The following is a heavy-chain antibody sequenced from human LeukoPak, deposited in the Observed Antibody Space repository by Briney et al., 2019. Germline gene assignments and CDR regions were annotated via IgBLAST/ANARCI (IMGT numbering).Heavy chain of an antibody. CDR2: ISSSSSYI. CDR3: ARDYYDSSGSSWFDP. CDR1: GFTFSSYS. Sequence: GGSLRLSCAASGFTFSSYSMNWVRQAPGKGLEWVSSISSSSSYIYYADSVKGRFTISRDNAKNSLYLQMNSLRAKDTALYYCARDYYDSSGSSWFDPWGQGTLVTVSS. V-gene: IGHV3-21*01. J-gene: IGHJ5*02. D-gene: IGHD3-22*01.